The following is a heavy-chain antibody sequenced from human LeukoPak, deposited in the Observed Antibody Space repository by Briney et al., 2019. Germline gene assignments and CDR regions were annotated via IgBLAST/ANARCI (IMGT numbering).Heavy chain of an antibody. V-gene: IGHV3-74*01. CDR1: GFTFSRYW. J-gene: IGHJ3*02. CDR2: INTDGSII. Sequence: GGSLRLSCAASGFTFSRYWMYWARHVPGKGLVWVARINTDGSIIDYADSVKGRFTISRDNTKNTLFLQMNSLRAEDTAVYYCATDSYDGFDIWGQGTMVTVSS. CDR3: ATDSYDGFDI.